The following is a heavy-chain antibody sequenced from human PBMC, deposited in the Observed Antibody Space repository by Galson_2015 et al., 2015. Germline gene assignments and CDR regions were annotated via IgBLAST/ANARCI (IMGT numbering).Heavy chain of an antibody. V-gene: IGHV1-18*04. D-gene: IGHD3-10*01. CDR2: ISAYNGNT. Sequence: QSGAEVKKPGASVKASCKASGYTFTSYGISWVRQAPGQGLEWMGWISAYNGNTNYAQKLQGRVTMTTDTSTGTAYMELRSLRSDDTAVYYCARPVRGVMSRWDAFDIWGQGTMVTVSS. CDR3: ARPVRGVMSRWDAFDI. J-gene: IGHJ3*02. CDR1: GYTFTSYG.